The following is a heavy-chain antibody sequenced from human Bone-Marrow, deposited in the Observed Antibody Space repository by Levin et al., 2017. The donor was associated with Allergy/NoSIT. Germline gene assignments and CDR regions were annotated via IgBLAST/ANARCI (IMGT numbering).Heavy chain of an antibody. D-gene: IGHD1/OR15-1a*01. Sequence: GGSLRLSCAASGFTFNTYGMHWVRQAPGKGLEWVAVIWSDSSSKHYVDSVKGRFTISRDNSKNTLYLQMNSLSAEDTAVYYCARGGNSYNSYYYMDVWGKGTTVTVSS. V-gene: IGHV3-33*01. J-gene: IGHJ6*03. CDR1: GFTFNTYG. CDR2: IWSDSSSK. CDR3: ARGGNSYNSYYYMDV.